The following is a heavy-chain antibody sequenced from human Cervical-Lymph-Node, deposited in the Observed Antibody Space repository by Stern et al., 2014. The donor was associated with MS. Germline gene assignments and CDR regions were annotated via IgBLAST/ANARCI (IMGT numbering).Heavy chain of an antibody. Sequence: DQLVASGAEVKKPGASVKVSCKASGYTFTDYYMHWVRQAPGQGIQRMGWINGNSGGTTYAQKFQGWVTMTRDTSLSTAYMDLSRLRSDDTAVYYCARGRRSSGWSPPDAFDIWGQGTMVTVSS. V-gene: IGHV1-2*04. CDR2: INGNSGGT. CDR1: GYTFTDYY. CDR3: ARGRRSSGWSPPDAFDI. J-gene: IGHJ3*02. D-gene: IGHD6-19*01.